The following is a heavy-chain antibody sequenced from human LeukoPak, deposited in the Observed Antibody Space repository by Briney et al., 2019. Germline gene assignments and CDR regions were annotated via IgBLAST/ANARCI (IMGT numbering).Heavy chain of an antibody. V-gene: IGHV4-38-2*01. J-gene: IGHJ3*02. CDR3: ATLYSSSSATDAFDI. CDR2: IYHSGST. CDR1: GYSISSGYY. Sequence: SETLSLTCAVSGYSISSGYYRGWIRPPPGKGLEWIGSIYHSGSTYYNPSLKSRVTISVDTSKNQFSLKLSSVTAADTAVYYCATLYSSSSATDAFDIWGQGTMVTVSS. D-gene: IGHD6-6*01.